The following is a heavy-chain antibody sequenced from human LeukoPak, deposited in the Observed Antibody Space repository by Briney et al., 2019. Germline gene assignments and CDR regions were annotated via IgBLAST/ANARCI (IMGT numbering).Heavy chain of an antibody. V-gene: IGHV3-33*01. CDR3: ARDRGSYRNFDWFDP. D-gene: IGHD1-26*01. Sequence: PRGSLRLSCAASGFTFSSYGMHWVRQAPGKGLEWVAVIWYDGGNKYYADSVKGRFTISRDNSKNTLDLQMNSLRVEDTAVYYCARDRGSYRNFDWFDPWGQGTLVTVCS. J-gene: IGHJ5*02. CDR2: IWYDGGNK. CDR1: GFTFSSYG.